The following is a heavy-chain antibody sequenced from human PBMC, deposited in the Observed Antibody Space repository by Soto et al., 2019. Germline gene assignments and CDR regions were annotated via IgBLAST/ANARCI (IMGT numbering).Heavy chain of an antibody. V-gene: IGHV3-33*01. J-gene: IGHJ4*02. CDR3: ARDRGGEEMLASTFDN. CDR2: MWYDESND. CDR1: GFNFNNYG. D-gene: IGHD2-8*01. Sequence: QLQLVESGGGVVQPGRSLRLSCAASGFNFNNYGMHWVRQVPGKGLEWLAMMWYDESNDYYADSVEGRFTISRDNSKNTLYLQMNSLRAEDTAVYYCARDRGGEEMLASTFDNWGQGTQVIVSS.